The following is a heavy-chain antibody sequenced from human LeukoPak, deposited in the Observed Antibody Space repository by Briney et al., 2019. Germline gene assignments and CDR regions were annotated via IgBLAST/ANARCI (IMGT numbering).Heavy chain of an antibody. D-gene: IGHD3-22*01. V-gene: IGHV4-4*02. Sequence: PSGTLSLTCAVSGGSISSSNWWSWVRQPPGKGLEWIGEIYHSGSTNYNPSLKSRVTISVDKSKNQFSLKLSSVTAADTAVYYCARREGNYYYDSSGYIPFDYWGQGTLVTVSS. CDR3: ARREGNYYYDSSGYIPFDY. CDR2: IYHSGST. CDR1: GGSISSSNW. J-gene: IGHJ4*02.